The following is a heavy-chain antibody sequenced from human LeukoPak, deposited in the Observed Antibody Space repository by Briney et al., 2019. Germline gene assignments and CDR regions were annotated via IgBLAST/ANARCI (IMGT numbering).Heavy chain of an antibody. CDR2: ITSDGGST. Sequence: PGGSLRLSCAASGFSFGAYPMHWVRQAPGKRLEYVSAITSDGGSTYYANSVKGRFTISRDNSRNTLYLQMGSLRAEDMAVYYCARDSYYYDHWGQGTLVTVSS. J-gene: IGHJ4*02. CDR3: ARDSYYYDH. CDR1: GFSFGAYP. V-gene: IGHV3-64*01.